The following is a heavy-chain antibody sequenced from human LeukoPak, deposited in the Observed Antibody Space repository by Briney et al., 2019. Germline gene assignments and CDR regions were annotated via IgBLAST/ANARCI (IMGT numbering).Heavy chain of an antibody. D-gene: IGHD3-3*01. V-gene: IGHV1-8*01. CDR3: ARGGLLEWLLYYYYYYGMDV. CDR2: MNPNSGNT. Sequence: ASVTVSCTASGYTFTSYDINWVRQAPGQGLEWMGWMNPNSGNTGYAQKFQGRVTMTRNTSISTAYMELSSLRSEDTAVYYCARGGLLEWLLYYYYYYGMDVWGQGTTVTVSS. CDR1: GYTFTSYD. J-gene: IGHJ6*02.